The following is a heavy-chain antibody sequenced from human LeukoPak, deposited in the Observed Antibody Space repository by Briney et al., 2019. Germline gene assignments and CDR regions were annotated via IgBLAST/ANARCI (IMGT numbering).Heavy chain of an antibody. J-gene: IGHJ4*02. CDR2: ISGSGGNT. V-gene: IGHV3-23*01. CDR1: GFTFNSYA. CDR3: AKSRGYSNTSPFDY. Sequence: GGSLRLSCAASGFTFNSYAMSWVRQAPGKGLEWVSGISGSGGNTYYADSVKGRFTISRDNSRNTLYLQMSSLTAEDTAVYYCAKSRGYSNTSPFDYWGRGTLVAVSS. D-gene: IGHD6-13*01.